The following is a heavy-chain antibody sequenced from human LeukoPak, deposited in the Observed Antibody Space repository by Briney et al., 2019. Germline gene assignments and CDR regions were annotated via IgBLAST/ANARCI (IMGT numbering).Heavy chain of an antibody. CDR2: INHSGST. D-gene: IGHD3-10*01. J-gene: IGHJ4*02. CDR3: ARGRVYGSGSYSLALS. CDR1: GGSLSGYY. Sequence: PSETLSLTCAVYGGSLSGYYWGWIRQPPGKGLEWIGEINHSGSTNYNPSLKSRVTISVDTSKKQFSLKLSSVTAADTAVYYCARGRVYGSGSYSLALSWGKGTLVTVSS. V-gene: IGHV4-34*01.